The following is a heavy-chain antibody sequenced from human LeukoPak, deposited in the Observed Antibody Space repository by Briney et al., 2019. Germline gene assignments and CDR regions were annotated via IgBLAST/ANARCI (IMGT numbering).Heavy chain of an antibody. Sequence: GGSLRLPCAASGFTFSSSGMIWVRQAPGKGLEWVSAISGSGDRTYHADSVKGRFTISRDNSKNTLYLHMNSLRAEDTAVYYCAKGYYGSGSYGWFDPWGQGTLVTVSS. CDR3: AKGYYGSGSYGWFDP. CDR1: GFTFSSSG. CDR2: ISGSGDRT. D-gene: IGHD3-10*01. V-gene: IGHV3-23*01. J-gene: IGHJ5*02.